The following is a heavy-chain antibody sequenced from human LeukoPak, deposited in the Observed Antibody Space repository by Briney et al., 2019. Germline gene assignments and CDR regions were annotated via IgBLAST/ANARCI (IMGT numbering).Heavy chain of an antibody. CDR2: IGSSGGGT. Sequence: GGSLRLSCEASGLTFNNYAMHWVRQSSGKGLEWVSGIGSSGGGTYYADSVRGRFTISRDTSKDTVYLQMDSLRAEDTAIYYCAKIHQDRVVVGAKGAFDIWGQGTVVTVSS. V-gene: IGHV3-23*01. CDR3: AKIHQDRVVVGAKGAFDI. J-gene: IGHJ3*02. D-gene: IGHD2-15*01. CDR1: GLTFNNYA.